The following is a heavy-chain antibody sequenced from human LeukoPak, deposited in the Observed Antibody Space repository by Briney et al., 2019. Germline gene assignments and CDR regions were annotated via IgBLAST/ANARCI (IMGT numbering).Heavy chain of an antibody. Sequence: SGGSLRLSCAASGFTFSSYAIHWVRQAPGKGLEWVAVTSYDGGNEYYGESVKGRFTISRDNSKNTVYLQMNSLRPEDTAVYYCARDFNWSYEYWGQGTLVTVSS. J-gene: IGHJ4*02. V-gene: IGHV3-30*04. CDR2: TSYDGGNE. D-gene: IGHD1-7*01. CDR3: ARDFNWSYEY. CDR1: GFTFSSYA.